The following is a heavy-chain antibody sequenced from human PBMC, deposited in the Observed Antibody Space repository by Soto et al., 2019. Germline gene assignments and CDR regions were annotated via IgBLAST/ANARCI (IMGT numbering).Heavy chain of an antibody. CDR3: ARSTYYYDSSGYRIFDY. Sequence: SQTLSLTCAISGDSVSSNSAAWNWIRQSPSRGLEWLGRTYYRSKWYNDYAVSVKSRITINPDTSKNQFSLQLNSVTPEDTAVYYCARSTYYYDSSGYRIFDYWGQGTLVTAPQ. CDR1: GDSVSSNSAA. V-gene: IGHV6-1*01. D-gene: IGHD3-22*01. J-gene: IGHJ4*02. CDR2: TYYRSKWYN.